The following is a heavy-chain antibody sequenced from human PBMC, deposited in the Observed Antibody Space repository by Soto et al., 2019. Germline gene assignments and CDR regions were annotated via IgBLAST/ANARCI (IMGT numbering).Heavy chain of an antibody. Sequence: ASVKVSSKASGGTFGNSAISWVRQAPGQGLEWMGGIIPIFPTANYAQKFQGRVTITADESTSTAYMELSSLRSEDTAVYYCAKLHSSSWYRDYFDYWGQGTLVTAPQ. V-gene: IGHV1-69*13. J-gene: IGHJ4*02. CDR3: AKLHSSSWYRDYFDY. CDR2: IIPIFPTA. D-gene: IGHD6-13*01. CDR1: GGTFGNSA.